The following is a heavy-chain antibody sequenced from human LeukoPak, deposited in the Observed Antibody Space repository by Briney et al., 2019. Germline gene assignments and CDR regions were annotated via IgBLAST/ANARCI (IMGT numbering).Heavy chain of an antibody. Sequence: ASVKVSCKASGYSFTSYGISWVRQAPGQGLEWMGWISAYNGNTNYAQKLQGRVTMTTDTSTSTAYRELRSLRSDDTAVYYCARDAFIAAADTAEYYYYGMDVWGQGTTVTVSS. V-gene: IGHV1-18*01. J-gene: IGHJ6*02. D-gene: IGHD6-13*01. CDR1: GYSFTSYG. CDR2: ISAYNGNT. CDR3: ARDAFIAAADTAEYYYYGMDV.